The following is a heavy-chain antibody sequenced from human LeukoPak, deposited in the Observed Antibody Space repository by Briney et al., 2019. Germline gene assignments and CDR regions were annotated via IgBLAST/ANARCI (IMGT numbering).Heavy chain of an antibody. Sequence: SETLSLTCTVSGGSISSYYWSWIRQPPGKGLEWIGYIYYSGSTNYNPSLKSRVTISVDTSKNQFSLKLSSVTAADTAVYYCARIWFYYDSSGKDWYFDLWGRGTLVTVSS. CDR1: GGSISSYY. V-gene: IGHV4-59*08. CDR2: IYYSGST. D-gene: IGHD3-22*01. J-gene: IGHJ2*01. CDR3: ARIWFYYDSSGKDWYFDL.